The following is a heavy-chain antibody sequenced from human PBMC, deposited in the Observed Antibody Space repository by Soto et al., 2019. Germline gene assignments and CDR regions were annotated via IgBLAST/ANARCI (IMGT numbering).Heavy chain of an antibody. CDR3: ARCSGYSHWYFDL. CDR2: VSYSGST. CDR1: GDSISSSNHF. J-gene: IGHJ2*01. D-gene: IGHD5-18*01. V-gene: IGHV4-39*01. Sequence: QLQLQESGPGLVRHSETMSLTCTVSGDSISSSNHFWGWIRQPPGKGLEWIGSVSYSGSTYYNPSLKSRVTIFVETSKSQFSLKLSSVTAADTAAYYCARCSGYSHWYFDLWGRGTLVTVSS.